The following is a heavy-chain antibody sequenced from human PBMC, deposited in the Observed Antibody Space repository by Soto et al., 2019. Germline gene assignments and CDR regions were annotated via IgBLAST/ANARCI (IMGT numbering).Heavy chain of an antibody. D-gene: IGHD6-6*01. CDR2: INPSGGST. J-gene: IGHJ4*02. Sequence: ASVKVSCKASGYTFTSYYMHWVRQAPGQGLEWMGIINPSGGSTSYAQKFQGRVTMTRDTSTSTVYMELSSLRSEDTAVYYCARAYTLRLSSSGVGYWGQGTLVTVSS. V-gene: IGHV1-46*01. CDR1: GYTFTSYY. CDR3: ARAYTLRLSSSGVGY.